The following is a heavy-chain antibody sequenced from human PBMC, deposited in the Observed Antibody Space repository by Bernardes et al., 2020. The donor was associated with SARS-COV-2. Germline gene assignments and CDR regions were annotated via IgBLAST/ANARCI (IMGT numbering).Heavy chain of an antibody. D-gene: IGHD2-15*01. CDR2: INGDASNT. CDR1: GFRFSNYS. Sequence: GGSLRLSCAASGFRFSNYSMRWVRQAPGKGLEWVSSINGDASNTYYADSVKGRFTISRDNSRNTVYLQMYSLRPGDTAVYYCAKETRPDDRWNYDWWGQGTLVTVSS. J-gene: IGHJ4*02. V-gene: IGHV3-23*01. CDR3: AKETRPDDRWNYDW.